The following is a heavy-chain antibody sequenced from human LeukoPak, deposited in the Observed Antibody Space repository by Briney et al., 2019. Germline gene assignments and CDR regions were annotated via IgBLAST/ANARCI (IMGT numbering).Heavy chain of an antibody. D-gene: IGHD6-6*01. CDR1: GFTFSSYA. J-gene: IGHJ4*02. Sequence: GGPLRLSCAASGFTFSSYAMSWVRQAPGKGLEWVSAISGSGGSTYYADSVRGRFTISRDNSKNTLYLQMNSLRAEDTAIYYCAKHSGSNHFDYWGQGTLVTVSS. V-gene: IGHV3-23*01. CDR3: AKHSGSNHFDY. CDR2: ISGSGGST.